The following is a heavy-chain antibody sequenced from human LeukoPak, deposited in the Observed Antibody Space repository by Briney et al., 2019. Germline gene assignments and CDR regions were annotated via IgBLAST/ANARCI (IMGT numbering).Heavy chain of an antibody. D-gene: IGHD3-22*01. Sequence: GGSLRLSCAASGFTFSSYSMNWVRQAPGRGLEWVSSISSSSSYIYYADSVKGRFTISRDNAKNSLYLQMNSLRAEDTAVYYCARDKSTYYYDSSGYDNWGQGTLVTVSS. V-gene: IGHV3-21*01. J-gene: IGHJ4*02. CDR1: GFTFSSYS. CDR2: ISSSSSYI. CDR3: ARDKSTYYYDSSGYDN.